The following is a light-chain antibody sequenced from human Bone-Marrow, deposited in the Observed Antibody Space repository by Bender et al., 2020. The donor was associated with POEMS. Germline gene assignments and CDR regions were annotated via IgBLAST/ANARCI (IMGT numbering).Light chain of an antibody. CDR1: NSEVGGYNY. V-gene: IGLV2-11*01. J-gene: IGLJ2*01. Sequence: QSALTQPRSVSGPLGQSVPIPCSGTNSEVGGYNYVSWPKQHPGKAPKAMIYDVSKRPSGVPDRFSGSKSGNTASLTISGLQAEDEADYYCCSYAGTYTWVFGGGTKLTVL. CDR2: DVS. CDR3: CSYAGTYTWV.